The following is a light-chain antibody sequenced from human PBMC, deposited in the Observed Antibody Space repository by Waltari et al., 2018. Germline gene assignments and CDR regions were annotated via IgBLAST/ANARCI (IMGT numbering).Light chain of an antibody. J-gene: IGLJ2*01. Sequence: QSALTQPASVSGSPGQSITISCPGTSRDVGGYNYSSWYQQHPGKAPKLMIYEVSNRPSGVSNRFSGSKSGNTASLTISGLQAEDEADYYCSSYTSSSTRVVFGGGTKLTVL. CDR2: EVS. CDR3: SSYTSSSTRVV. CDR1: SRDVGGYNY. V-gene: IGLV2-14*01.